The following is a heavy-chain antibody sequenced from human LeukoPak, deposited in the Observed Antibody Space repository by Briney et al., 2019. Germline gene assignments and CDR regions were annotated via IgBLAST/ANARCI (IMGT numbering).Heavy chain of an antibody. CDR3: ARDKQQLVLGADY. Sequence: GASVKVSCKASGYTFTRYYMHWVRQAPGQGLEWMGWINPNSGGTNYAQKFQGRVTMTRDTSISTAYMELSRLRSDDTAVYYCARDKQQLVLGADYWGQGTLVTVSS. CDR2: INPNSGGT. CDR1: GYTFTRYY. V-gene: IGHV1-2*02. D-gene: IGHD6-13*01. J-gene: IGHJ4*02.